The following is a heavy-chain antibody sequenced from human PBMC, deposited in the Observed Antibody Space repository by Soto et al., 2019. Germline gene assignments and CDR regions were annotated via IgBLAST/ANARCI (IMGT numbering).Heavy chain of an antibody. D-gene: IGHD2-15*01. CDR2: ISAYNGNT. V-gene: IGHV1-18*01. CDR1: GYTFTRYV. J-gene: IGHJ6*02. CDR3: ARTEVSGWSVGSGMDV. Sequence: GASVKVSCKASGYTFTRYVISWVRQAPGQGLEWMGWISAYNGNTNYAQKLQGRVTMTTDTSTSTAYMELRSLRSDDTAVYYCARTEVSGWSVGSGMDVWGQGTTVTVSS.